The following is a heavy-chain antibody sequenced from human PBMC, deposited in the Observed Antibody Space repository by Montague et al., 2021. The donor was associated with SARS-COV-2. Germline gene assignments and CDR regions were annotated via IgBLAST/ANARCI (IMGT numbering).Heavy chain of an antibody. J-gene: IGHJ2*01. V-gene: IGHV4-39*01. D-gene: IGHD1-1*01. CDR1: SASISNDIYY. CDR3: ARQDMQLRFDL. Sequence: SETLSLTCTVSSASISNDIYYWGWIRQPPGKGPEWIGGSRYGGTSYYNPSLKSRVTISIDTSKNQCSLTMTAVTAADTAVYFCARQDMQLRFDLWGRGTLVTVSS. CDR2: SRYGGTS.